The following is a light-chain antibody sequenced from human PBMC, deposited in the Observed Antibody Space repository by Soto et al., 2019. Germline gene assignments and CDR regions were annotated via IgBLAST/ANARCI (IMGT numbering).Light chain of an antibody. J-gene: IGKJ2*01. Sequence: EIVLTQSPATLSLSPGERATLSCRASQSVSSYLAWYQQKPGQAPRLLIYDASNRATGIPARFSGGGSGTDFTLTIRSLEPEDFAVYYCQQRFNWPRFTCGQGTKLEIK. CDR2: DAS. V-gene: IGKV3-11*01. CDR3: QQRFNWPRFT. CDR1: QSVSSY.